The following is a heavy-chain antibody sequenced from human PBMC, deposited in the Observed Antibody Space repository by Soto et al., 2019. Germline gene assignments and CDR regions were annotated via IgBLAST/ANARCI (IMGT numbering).Heavy chain of an antibody. Sequence: SETLSLTCTVSGGSVSSNSYSWGWIRQSPGKGLEWIGTIYSTDNTYYNPSLLSRVTISVDTSMNEFSLKLSSVTAADTAVYYCAKNWNWGSLVHWGQGTLVTVSS. J-gene: IGHJ4*02. CDR2: IYSTDNT. V-gene: IGHV4-39*01. CDR3: AKNWNWGSLVH. CDR1: GGSVSSNSYS. D-gene: IGHD7-27*01.